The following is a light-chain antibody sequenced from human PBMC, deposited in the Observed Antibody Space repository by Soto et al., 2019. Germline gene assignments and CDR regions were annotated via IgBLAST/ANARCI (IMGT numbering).Light chain of an antibody. J-gene: IGKJ1*01. V-gene: IGKV1-9*01. Sequence: IQLTQSPSSLSASVVDSFTITFRASQGITSYLAWYQQKPGKAPNLLIYGASTLQSGVPSRFSGSGSGTDFTLTISSLQDEDFATYYCHQYNSYWTFGQGTKV. CDR3: HQYNSYWT. CDR2: GAS. CDR1: QGITSY.